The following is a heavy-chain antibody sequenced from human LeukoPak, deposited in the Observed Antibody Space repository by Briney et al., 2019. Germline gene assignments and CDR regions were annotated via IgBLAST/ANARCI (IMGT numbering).Heavy chain of an antibody. CDR3: ARQALPLDTAMAGFDP. V-gene: IGHV1-2*02. CDR1: GYTFTGYY. Sequence: ASVKVSCKASGYTFTGYYMHWVRQAPGQGLEGRGWINPNSGGTNYAQKFQGRVTMTRDTSISTAYMELSRLRSDDTAVYYCARQALPLDTAMAGFDPWGQGTLVTVSS. D-gene: IGHD5-18*01. CDR2: INPNSGGT. J-gene: IGHJ5*02.